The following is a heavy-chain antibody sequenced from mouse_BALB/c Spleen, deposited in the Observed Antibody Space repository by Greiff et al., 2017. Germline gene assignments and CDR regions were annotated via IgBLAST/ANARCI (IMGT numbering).Heavy chain of an antibody. Sequence: QVQLQQSGPELVKPGASVKMSCKASGYTFTSYYIHWVKQRPGQGLEWIGWIYPGDGSTKYNEKFKGKTTLTADKSSSTAYMLLSSLTSEDSAIYFCARRDSSAAFDYWGQGTTLTVSS. CDR2: IYPGDGST. D-gene: IGHD3-2*01. V-gene: IGHV1S56*01. CDR1: GYTFTSYY. J-gene: IGHJ2*01. CDR3: ARRDSSAAFDY.